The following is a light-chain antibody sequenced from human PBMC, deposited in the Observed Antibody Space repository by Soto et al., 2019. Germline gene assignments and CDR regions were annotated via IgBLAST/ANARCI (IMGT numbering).Light chain of an antibody. Sequence: EIVLTQSTGTVSLCPGEKATRSCRASQSVSSSYLAWYQQRPGQAPRLLIYGASTRATGIPARFSGSGSGTEFTLTISSLQSEDFAVYYCQQYNNWPPITFGQGTRLEIK. V-gene: IGKV3-15*01. CDR2: GAS. CDR3: QQYNNWPPIT. CDR1: QSVSSSY. J-gene: IGKJ5*01.